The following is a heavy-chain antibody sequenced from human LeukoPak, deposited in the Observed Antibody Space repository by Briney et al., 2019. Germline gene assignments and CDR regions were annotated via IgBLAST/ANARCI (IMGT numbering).Heavy chain of an antibody. CDR1: GYTFTSYD. D-gene: IGHD6-19*01. V-gene: IGHV1-8*01. Sequence: ASVKVSCKASGYTFTSYDINWVRQATGQGLEWMGWMNPNSGNTGYAQKFQGRVTMTRNTSISTAYMELSSLRSEDTAVYYCARTPSAVAGMDYWGQGTLVTVSS. CDR2: MNPNSGNT. J-gene: IGHJ4*02. CDR3: ARTPSAVAGMDY.